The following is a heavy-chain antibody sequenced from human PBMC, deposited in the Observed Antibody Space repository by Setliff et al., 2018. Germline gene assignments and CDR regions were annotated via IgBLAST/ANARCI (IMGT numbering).Heavy chain of an antibody. CDR2: INNGGVSA. V-gene: IGHV3-23*01. CDR1: GFTFTSYD. J-gene: IGHJ1*01. Sequence: LSLSCVATGFTFTSYDMTWVRQAPGKGLEWVASINNGGVSADYTDSVKGRFTISRDNSRNTLYLQMKSLRAEDTAIYYCAKDHGDYACFQHWGQGTLVTVSS. CDR3: AKDHGDYACFQH. D-gene: IGHD4-17*01.